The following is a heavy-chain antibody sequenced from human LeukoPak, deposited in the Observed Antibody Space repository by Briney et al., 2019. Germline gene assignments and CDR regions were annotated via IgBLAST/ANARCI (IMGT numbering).Heavy chain of an antibody. J-gene: IGHJ4*02. D-gene: IGHD6-13*01. V-gene: IGHV4-59*08. CDR2: IYYSGST. CDR3: ARHPMAAGGFDY. Sequence: SETLSLTCTVSGGSIRSYYWSWIRQPPGKGLEWIGYIYYSGSTNYNPSLKSRVTISVDTSKNQFSLKLSSVTAADTAVYYCARHPMAAGGFDYWGQGTLVTVSS. CDR1: GGSIRSYY.